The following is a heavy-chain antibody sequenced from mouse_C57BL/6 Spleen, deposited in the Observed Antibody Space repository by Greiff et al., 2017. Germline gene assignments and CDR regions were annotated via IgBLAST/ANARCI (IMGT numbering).Heavy chain of an antibody. Sequence: VQLQQSGAELVKPGASVKISCKASGYAFSSYWMNWVKQRPGKGLEWIGQIYPGDGDTTYNGKFKGKATLTADKSSSTAYMQLSSLTSEDAAVYFCASYGSSYWYFDVWGTGTTVTVSS. CDR2: IYPGDGDT. D-gene: IGHD1-1*01. CDR3: ASYGSSYWYFDV. CDR1: GYAFSSYW. V-gene: IGHV1-80*01. J-gene: IGHJ1*03.